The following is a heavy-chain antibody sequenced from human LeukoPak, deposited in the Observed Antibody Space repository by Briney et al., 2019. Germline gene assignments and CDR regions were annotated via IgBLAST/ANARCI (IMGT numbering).Heavy chain of an antibody. Sequence: ASVKVSCKASGYTFTSYDINWVRQATGQGLEWMGWMNPNSGNTGYTQKFQGRVTMTRSTSINTAYMEVSSLRSEGTAVYYCARGLSGWYYFDYWGQGTLVTVSS. V-gene: IGHV1-8*01. CDR3: ARGLSGWYYFDY. J-gene: IGHJ4*02. D-gene: IGHD6-19*01. CDR1: GYTFTSYD. CDR2: MNPNSGNT.